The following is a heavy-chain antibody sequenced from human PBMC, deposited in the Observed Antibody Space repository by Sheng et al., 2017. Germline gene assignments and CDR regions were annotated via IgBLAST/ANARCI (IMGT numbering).Heavy chain of an antibody. CDR2: ISWNSGSI. V-gene: IGHV3-9*01. D-gene: IGHD2-2*01. Sequence: EVQLVESGGGLVQPGRSLRLSCAASGFTFDDYAMHWVRQAPGKGLEWVSGISWNSGSIGYADSVKGRFTISRDNAKNSLYLQMNSLRAEDTALYYCAKGGDGVPAARKDYYYYGMDVWDQGP. CDR1: GFTFDDYA. J-gene: IGHJ6*02. CDR3: AKGGDGVPAARKDYYYYGMDV.